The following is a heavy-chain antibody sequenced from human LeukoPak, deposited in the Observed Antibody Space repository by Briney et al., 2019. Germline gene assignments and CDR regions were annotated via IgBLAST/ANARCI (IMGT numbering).Heavy chain of an antibody. Sequence: GGSLRLSCAASGITVSRNHMSWVRQAPGKGLEWVSVIYSGGETYYAESAKGRFTISRDNSKNALYLQMNSLRDEDTAVYYCARDQCTSASCYSNWGQGTLVTVSS. J-gene: IGHJ1*01. V-gene: IGHV3-66*02. CDR2: IYSGGET. CDR3: ARDQCTSASCYSN. D-gene: IGHD2-2*02. CDR1: GITVSRNH.